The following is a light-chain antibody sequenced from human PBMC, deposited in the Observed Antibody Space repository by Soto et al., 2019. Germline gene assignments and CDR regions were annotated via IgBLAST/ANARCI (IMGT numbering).Light chain of an antibody. CDR3: QQSDGAPLT. CDR1: QSISNY. V-gene: IGKV1-39*01. Sequence: DLQMTQSPSSLSASVGDRVTITCRASQSISNYLNWYQQKPGKAPKLLIYGASSLQSGVPSRFSGSGSGTEFTLTISSLQPEDFATYYCQQSDGAPLTFGGGTKVEIK. J-gene: IGKJ4*01. CDR2: GAS.